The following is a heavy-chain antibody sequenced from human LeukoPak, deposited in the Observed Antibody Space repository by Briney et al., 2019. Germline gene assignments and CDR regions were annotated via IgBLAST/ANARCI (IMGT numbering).Heavy chain of an antibody. CDR2: ISSSSSTI. CDR3: AREIRITMIGGAFGI. V-gene: IGHV3-48*04. Sequence: GGSLRLSCAASGFTFSSYSMNWVRQAPGKGLEWVSYISSSSSTIYYADSVKGRFTISRDNAKNSLYLQMDSLRAEDTAVYYCAREIRITMIGGAFGIWGQGTMVTVSS. D-gene: IGHD3-22*01. CDR1: GFTFSSYS. J-gene: IGHJ3*02.